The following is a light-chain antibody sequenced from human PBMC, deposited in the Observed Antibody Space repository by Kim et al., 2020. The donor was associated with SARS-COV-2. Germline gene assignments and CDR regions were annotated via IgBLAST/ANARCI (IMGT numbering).Light chain of an antibody. V-gene: IGKV3-20*01. CDR3: QQYGGSPPYT. J-gene: IGKJ2*01. CDR2: GAA. Sequence: EIVLTQSPGTLSLSPGERATLSCRASQSVRSTYLAWYKQKPGQAPRLLIYGAASRATGIPDRFSGSGSGTDFTLTISRLEPEDFAVYHCQQYGGSPPYTFGQGTKVDLK. CDR1: QSVRSTY.